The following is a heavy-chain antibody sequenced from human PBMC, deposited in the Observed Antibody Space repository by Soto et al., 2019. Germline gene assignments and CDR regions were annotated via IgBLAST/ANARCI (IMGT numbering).Heavy chain of an antibody. D-gene: IGHD4-17*01. Sequence: QVQLVQSGAEVKKPGSSVKVSCKASGGTFSSYAISWVRQAPGQGLEWMGGIIPIFGTANYAQKFQGRVTITADEFTSTAYMELSSLRSEDTAVYYCARESWQGGDDGNAFDIWGQGTMVTVSS. V-gene: IGHV1-69*12. J-gene: IGHJ3*02. CDR3: ARESWQGGDDGNAFDI. CDR1: GGTFSSYA. CDR2: IIPIFGTA.